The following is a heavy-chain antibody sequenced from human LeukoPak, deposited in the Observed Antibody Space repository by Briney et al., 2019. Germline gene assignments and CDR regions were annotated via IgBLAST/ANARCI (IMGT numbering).Heavy chain of an antibody. Sequence: PGGSLRLSCAASGFTFSNAWMSWVRQAPGKGLEWVGRIKSNTDGGTTDYAAPVKGRFTISRDDSKNTLFLQMNSLKPEDTAVYYCTYLCSGGGCFHITGTTAIDYWGQGTLVTVSS. V-gene: IGHV3-15*01. CDR3: TYLCSGGGCFHITGTTAIDY. D-gene: IGHD2-15*01. CDR2: IKSNTDGGTT. CDR1: GFTFSNAW. J-gene: IGHJ4*02.